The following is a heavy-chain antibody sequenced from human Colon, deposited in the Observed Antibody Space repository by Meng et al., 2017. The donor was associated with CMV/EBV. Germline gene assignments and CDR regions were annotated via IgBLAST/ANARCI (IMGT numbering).Heavy chain of an antibody. CDR1: GGSFSGYY. Sequence: SQTLSLTGAVYGGSFSGYYWSWIRQPPGKGLEWIGEINHSGSTNYNPSPKSRVTISVDTSKNQFSLKLSSVTAADTAVYYCARDSSWYSWFDPWGQGTLVTVSS. D-gene: IGHD6-13*01. J-gene: IGHJ5*02. CDR2: INHSGST. V-gene: IGHV4-34*01. CDR3: ARDSSWYSWFDP.